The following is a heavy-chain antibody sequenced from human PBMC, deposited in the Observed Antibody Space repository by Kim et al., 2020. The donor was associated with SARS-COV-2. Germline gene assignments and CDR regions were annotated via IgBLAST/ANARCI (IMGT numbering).Heavy chain of an antibody. V-gene: IGHV3-9*01. Sequence: IGYADSVTGRFTIYRDNAKNSLYLQMNSLRAEDTALYYCAKGLPLGAFDIWGQGTMVTVSS. J-gene: IGHJ3*02. CDR3: AKGLPLGAFDI. D-gene: IGHD5-18*01. CDR2: I.